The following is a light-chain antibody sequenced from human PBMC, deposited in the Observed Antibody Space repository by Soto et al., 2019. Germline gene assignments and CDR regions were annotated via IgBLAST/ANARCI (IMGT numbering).Light chain of an antibody. V-gene: IGKV1-9*01. CDR3: QQLHSYPIT. CDR2: GAS. Sequence: IQLTQYPAFLSASVGDRGTISCRASQDTNTYIAWYQQRPGAAPKLLIYGASTLHTGVPSRFSGSESGAVFTLTISSLQPEDFATYYCQQLHSYPITFGQGTRLEIK. CDR1: QDTNTY. J-gene: IGKJ5*01.